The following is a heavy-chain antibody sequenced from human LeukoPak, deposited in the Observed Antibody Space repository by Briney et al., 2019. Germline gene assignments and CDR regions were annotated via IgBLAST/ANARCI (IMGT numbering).Heavy chain of an antibody. CDR3: ARETGILTGYTYYFDY. V-gene: IGHV4-61*02. CDR2: IYTSGST. D-gene: IGHD3-9*01. J-gene: IGHJ4*02. Sequence: SETLSLTCTVSGGSISSGSYYWSWIRQPAGKGLEWIGRIYTSGSTNYNPSLKSRVTISVDTSKNQFSLKLSSVTAADTAVYYCARETGILTGYTYYFDYWGQGTLVTVSS. CDR1: GGSISSGSYY.